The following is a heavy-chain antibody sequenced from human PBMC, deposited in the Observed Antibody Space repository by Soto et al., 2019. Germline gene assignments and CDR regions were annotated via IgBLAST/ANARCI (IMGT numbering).Heavy chain of an antibody. CDR1: GYSISSDYY. CDR2: FSHSGST. D-gene: IGHD6-13*01. Sequence: SETLSLTCAVSGYSISSDYYWGWIRQPPGKGLEWIGSFSHSGSTYYNPSLKSRVTISVDTSKNQFSLKLSSVTAADTAVYYCARGARLFYSSTWLDCWGQGTLVTVSS. V-gene: IGHV4-38-2*01. J-gene: IGHJ4*02. CDR3: ARGARLFYSSTWLDC.